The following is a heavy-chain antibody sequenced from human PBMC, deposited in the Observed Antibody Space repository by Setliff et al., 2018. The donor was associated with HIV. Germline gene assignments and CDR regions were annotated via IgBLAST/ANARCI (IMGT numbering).Heavy chain of an antibody. CDR3: ARGDGYRGNDAYYDSGMDV. V-gene: IGHV4-38-2*01. CDR2: IYHSGST. D-gene: IGHD5-12*01. CDR1: GYSISNGYY. J-gene: IGHJ6*02. Sequence: PSETLSLTCALSGYSISNGYYWGWIRQPSGKGREWIGSIYHSGSTFYNPSLRSRVTISVDTSQDQFSLRSVTAADTAVYYCARGDGYRGNDAYYDSGMDVWGQGITVTVSS.